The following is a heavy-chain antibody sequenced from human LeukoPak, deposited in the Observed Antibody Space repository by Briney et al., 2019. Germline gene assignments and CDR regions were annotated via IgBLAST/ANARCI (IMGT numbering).Heavy chain of an antibody. CDR3: ARDPPNYDYVWGPKDY. Sequence: GASVKVSCKASGYSFTTYAMNWVRQAPGQGLEWMGWINTNTGNPTYAQGFTGRFVFSLDTSVSTAYLQISSLRAEDTAVYYCARDPPNYDYVWGPKDYWGQGTLVTVSS. CDR1: GYSFTTYA. V-gene: IGHV7-4-1*02. CDR2: INTNTGNP. J-gene: IGHJ4*02. D-gene: IGHD3-16*01.